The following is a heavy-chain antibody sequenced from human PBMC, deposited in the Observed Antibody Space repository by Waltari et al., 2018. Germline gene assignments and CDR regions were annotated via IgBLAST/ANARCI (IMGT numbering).Heavy chain of an antibody. V-gene: IGHV3-33*01. CDR2: IWYDGSNK. CDR1: GFTFSSYG. J-gene: IGHJ6*03. CDR3: ARLYGGYYYVDYYYYMDV. D-gene: IGHD3-22*01. Sequence: QVQLVESGGGVVQPGRSLRLSCAASGFTFSSYGMPWVRQAPGKGLEWVAVIWYDGSNKYYADSVKGRFTISRDNSKNTLYLQMNSLRAEDTAVYYCARLYGGYYYVDYYYYMDVWGKGTTVTVSS.